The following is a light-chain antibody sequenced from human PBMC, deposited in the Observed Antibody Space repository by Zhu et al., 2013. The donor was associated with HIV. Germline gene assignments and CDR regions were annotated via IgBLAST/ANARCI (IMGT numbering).Light chain of an antibody. CDR3: GTWDSSLSAVV. Sequence: QSVLTQPPSVSAAPGQRVTISCSGSSSNIGNNYVSWYQQFPGTAPRLLIYDNNKRASGIPDRFSGSKSGTSATLGITGLQTGDEADYYCGTWDSSLSAVVFGGGTKLTVL. CDR1: SSNIGNNY. J-gene: IGLJ2*01. CDR2: DNN. V-gene: IGLV1-51*01.